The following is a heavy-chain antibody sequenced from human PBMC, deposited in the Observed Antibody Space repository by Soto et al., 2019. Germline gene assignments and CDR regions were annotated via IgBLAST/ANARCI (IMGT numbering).Heavy chain of an antibody. J-gene: IGHJ5*02. CDR2: ISYSGTT. CDR1: GGSISFYY. Sequence: SETLPLTCTVSGGSISFYYWSWIRQSPGKGLEWIGYISYSGTTKYNPSLKSRVTISVDTSKNQFSLKLSSVTAADTAVYYCARSRRNYFDPWGQGTLVTVSS. CDR3: ARSRRNYFDP. V-gene: IGHV4-59*01.